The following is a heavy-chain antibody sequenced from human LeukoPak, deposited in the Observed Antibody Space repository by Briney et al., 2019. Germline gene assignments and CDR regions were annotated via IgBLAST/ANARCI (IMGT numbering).Heavy chain of an antibody. J-gene: IGHJ4*02. Sequence: PGGSLRLSCAASGFTFSSYGMHWVRQAPGKGLEWVAVISYDGSNKYYADSVKGRFTISRDNSKNTLYLQMNSLRAEDTAVYYCAKDNLPLGGYLYYFDYWGQGTLVTVSS. V-gene: IGHV3-30*18. CDR1: GFTFSSYG. D-gene: IGHD5-12*01. CDR3: AKDNLPLGGYLYYFDY. CDR2: ISYDGSNK.